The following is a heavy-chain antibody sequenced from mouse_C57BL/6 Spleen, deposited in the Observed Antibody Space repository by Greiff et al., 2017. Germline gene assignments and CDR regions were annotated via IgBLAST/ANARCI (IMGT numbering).Heavy chain of an antibody. Sequence: QVQLQQPGAELVKPGASVKLSCKASGYTFTSYWMHWVKQRPGQGLEWIGMIHPNSGSTNYNEKFKSKATLTVDKSSSTAYMQLSSLTSKDSAVYYCAKSDYDYDYFDYWRQGTTLTVSS. J-gene: IGHJ2*01. CDR1: GYTFTSYW. D-gene: IGHD2-4*01. V-gene: IGHV1-64*01. CDR3: AKSDYDYDYFDY. CDR2: IHPNSGST.